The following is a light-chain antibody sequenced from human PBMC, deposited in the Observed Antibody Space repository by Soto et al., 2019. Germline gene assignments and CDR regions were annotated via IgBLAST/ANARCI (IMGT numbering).Light chain of an antibody. CDR2: EVN. J-gene: IGLJ3*02. V-gene: IGLV2-14*01. CDR3: LSYTSANTRV. CDR1: SGDIGSYTY. Sequence: QSALTQPASVSGSPGQSITISCTGTSGDIGSYTYVSWYQQYPGKAPKLLIYEVNNRPSGVSNRFSGSKSGNTASLTISGLQPEDEADYYCLSYTSANTRVFGGGTKLTVL.